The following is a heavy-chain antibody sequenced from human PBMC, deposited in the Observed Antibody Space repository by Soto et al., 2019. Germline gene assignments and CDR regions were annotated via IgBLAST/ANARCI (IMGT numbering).Heavy chain of an antibody. D-gene: IGHD2-2*01. CDR3: ARAPVGYFAY. CDR1: GFTFSSYW. V-gene: IGHV3-74*01. J-gene: IGHJ4*02. CDR2: INSDGSST. Sequence: GGSLRLSCAASGFTFSSYWMHWVRQAPGKGLVWVSRINSDGSSTRYADSVKGRVTISRDNAKNTLYLQMNGLRVEDTAVYYCARAPVGYFAYWGRGALVTVSS.